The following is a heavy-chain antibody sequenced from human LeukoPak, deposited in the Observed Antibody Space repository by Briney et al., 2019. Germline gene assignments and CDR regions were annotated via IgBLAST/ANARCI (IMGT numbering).Heavy chain of an antibody. Sequence: ASVKVSCKASGYTFTSYYMHWVRQAPGQGLEWMGIINPSGGSTSYAQKFQGRVTMTRDMSTSTVYMELSSLRSEDTAVYYCARDKNPNYGGNSAVLGYWGQGTLVTVSS. CDR1: GYTFTSYY. J-gene: IGHJ4*02. CDR3: ARDKNPNYGGNSAVLGY. D-gene: IGHD4-23*01. V-gene: IGHV1-46*01. CDR2: INPSGGST.